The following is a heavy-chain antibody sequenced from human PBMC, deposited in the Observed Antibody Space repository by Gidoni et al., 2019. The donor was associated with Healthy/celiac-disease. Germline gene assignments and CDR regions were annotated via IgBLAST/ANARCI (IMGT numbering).Heavy chain of an antibody. D-gene: IGHD6-13*01. CDR2: ISPIFGTA. CDR1: GGTFSSYA. J-gene: IGHJ6*02. V-gene: IGHV1-69*01. Sequence: QVQLVQSGAEVKKPGSSVKVSCKASGGTFSSYAIRWVRQAPGQGLEWMGGISPIFGTANYAQKFQGRVTITADESTSTAYMELSSLRSEDTAVYYCASRGRAAAGTNYYYYGMDVWGQGTTVTVSS. CDR3: ASRGRAAAGTNYYYYGMDV.